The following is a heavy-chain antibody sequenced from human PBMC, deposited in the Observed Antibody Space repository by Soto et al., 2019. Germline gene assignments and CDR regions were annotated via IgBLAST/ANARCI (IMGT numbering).Heavy chain of an antibody. J-gene: IGHJ6*02. CDR2: INWNGGST. CDR1: GFTFDDYG. V-gene: IGHV3-20*04. Sequence: EVQLVESGGGVVRPGGSLRLSCAASGFTFDDYGMSWVRQAPGKGLEWVSGINWNGGSTGYADSVKGRFTISRDNAKNSLYLQMNSLRAEDTALYYCAREGMPFYGSGSYYYYYYYGMDVWGQGTTVTVSS. CDR3: AREGMPFYGSGSYYYYYYYGMDV. D-gene: IGHD3-10*01.